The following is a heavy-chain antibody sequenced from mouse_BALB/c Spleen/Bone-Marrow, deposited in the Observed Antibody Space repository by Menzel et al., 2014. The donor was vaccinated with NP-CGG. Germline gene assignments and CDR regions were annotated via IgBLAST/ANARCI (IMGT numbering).Heavy chain of an antibody. Sequence: QVQLQQSGAELVRPGASVKLSCTASGYTFTSYWMNWVKQRPGQGLEWIGMIDPSDSETPSNQTFKVTATLTVDKSSSTADMQLSSLTAEDTAVYYCASGDIYYEYDEYFFDYWGQGTTLTVSS. V-gene: IGHV1-61*01. J-gene: IGHJ2*01. D-gene: IGHD2-4*01. CDR3: ASGDIYYEYDEYFFDY. CDR1: GYTFTSYW. CDR2: IDPSDSET.